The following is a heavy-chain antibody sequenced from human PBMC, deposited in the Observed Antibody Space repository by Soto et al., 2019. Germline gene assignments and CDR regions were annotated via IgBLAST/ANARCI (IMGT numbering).Heavy chain of an antibody. CDR2: IWFDGSNK. Sequence: VQLVDSGGGVVQPGRSLRLSCAASGFIFSSYGMHWVRQAPGKGLEWVAGIWFDGSNKYYADSVKGRFTISRDNSRNTLDLQMNGLRAEDTAVYYCARDAKSVETTGGFDYWGQGTLVTVSS. J-gene: IGHJ4*02. V-gene: IGHV3-33*01. D-gene: IGHD1-26*01. CDR1: GFIFSSYG. CDR3: ARDAKSVETTGGFDY.